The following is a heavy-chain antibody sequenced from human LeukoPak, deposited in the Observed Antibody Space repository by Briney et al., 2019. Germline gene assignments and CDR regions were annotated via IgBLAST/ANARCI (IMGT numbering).Heavy chain of an antibody. J-gene: IGHJ5*02. V-gene: IGHV4-30-4*01. Sequence: SQTLSLTCTVSGGSISSGDYYWSWIRQPPGKGLEWIGYIYYSGSTYYNPSLKSRVTISVDTSKNQFSLKLSSVTAADTAVYYCARVHDYCSGGSCVNWFDPRGQGTLVTVSS. D-gene: IGHD2-15*01. CDR2: IYYSGST. CDR3: ARVHDYCSGGSCVNWFDP. CDR1: GGSISSGDYY.